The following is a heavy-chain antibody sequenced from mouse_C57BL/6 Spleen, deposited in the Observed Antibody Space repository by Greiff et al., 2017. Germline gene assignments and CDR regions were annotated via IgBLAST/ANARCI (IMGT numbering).Heavy chain of an antibody. CDR2: ISSGGSYT. CDR1: GFTFSSYG. J-gene: IGHJ1*03. V-gene: IGHV5-6*01. Sequence: DVHLVESGGDLVKPGGSLKLSCAASGFTFSSYGMSWVRQTPDKRLEWVATISSGGSYTYYPDSVKGRFTISRDNAKNTLYLQMSSLKSEDTAMYYCARQTTGSTGWGTGTTVTVSS. CDR3: ARQTTGSTG. D-gene: IGHD1-1*01.